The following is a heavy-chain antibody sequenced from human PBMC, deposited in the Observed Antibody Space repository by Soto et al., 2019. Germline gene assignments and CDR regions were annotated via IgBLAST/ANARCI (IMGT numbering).Heavy chain of an antibody. CDR3: TRVPVVPAAIWGYYYYYGMDV. Sequence: GGSLRLSCTAFGFTFGDYAMSWVRQAPGKGLEWVGFIRSKAYGGTTEYAASVKGRFTISRDDSKSIAYLQMNSLKTEDTAVYYCTRVPVVPAAIWGYYYYYGMDVWGQGTTVTVS. CDR1: GFTFGDYA. J-gene: IGHJ6*02. D-gene: IGHD2-2*02. CDR2: IRSKAYGGTT. V-gene: IGHV3-49*04.